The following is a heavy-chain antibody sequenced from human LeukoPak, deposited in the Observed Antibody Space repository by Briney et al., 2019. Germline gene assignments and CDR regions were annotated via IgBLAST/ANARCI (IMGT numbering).Heavy chain of an antibody. CDR1: AFSFRTYW. V-gene: IGHV3-7*01. J-gene: IGHJ4*02. D-gene: IGHD6-19*01. CDR3: AVIDSNGWQVGLDY. Sequence: GGSRRLSCVASAFSFRTYWMNWVRQAPGKGLEWVANINQDGSVKHYLDSVKGRFTISRDNAKNSLYLQMNSLRADDTAVYYCAVIDSNGWQVGLDYWGQGTQVTVSS. CDR2: INQDGSVK.